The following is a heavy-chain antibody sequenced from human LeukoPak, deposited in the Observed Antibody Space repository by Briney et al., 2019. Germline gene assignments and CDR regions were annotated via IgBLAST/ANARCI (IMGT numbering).Heavy chain of an antibody. CDR2: IYYSGST. J-gene: IGHJ4*02. CDR3: ARIRLHYFDY. Sequence: SQTMSLTCTVSGGSISSGGYYWSWIRQHPGKGLEWIGYIYYSGSTYYNPSLKSRVTISVYTSKNQFSLKLSSVTAADTAVYYCARIRLHYFDYWGQGTLVTVSS. CDR1: GGSISSGGYY. V-gene: IGHV4-31*03.